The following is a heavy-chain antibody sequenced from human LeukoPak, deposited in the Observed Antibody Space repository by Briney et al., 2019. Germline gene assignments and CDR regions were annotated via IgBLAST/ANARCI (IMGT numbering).Heavy chain of an antibody. CDR3: ARLGSGNAFDI. D-gene: IGHD6-25*01. V-gene: IGHV5-51*01. Sequence: GESLKISCKGSGYSFTSYWIGWVRQMSGKGLEGMGSIYPGDCDTRYSPAFQGQVTISANKSSSTAYLQWSSLKASDTAMYYCARLGSGNAFDIWGEGTMVTVSS. CDR1: GYSFTSYW. J-gene: IGHJ3*02. CDR2: IYPGDCDT.